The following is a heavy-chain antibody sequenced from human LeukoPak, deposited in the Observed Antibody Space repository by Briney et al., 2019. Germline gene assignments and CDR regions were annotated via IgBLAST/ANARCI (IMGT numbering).Heavy chain of an antibody. J-gene: IGHJ4*02. CDR3: TRGTASRGWYGYYFDY. Sequence: NPGGSVRLSCTASGFTFGDYAMSWFRQAPGKGQEWVGFIRSKAYGGTTEYAASVKGRFTISRDDSKIIAYLQMNSLKPEDKAVYYCTRGTASRGWYGYYFDYWGQGTLVTVSS. D-gene: IGHD6-19*01. CDR1: GFTFGDYA. CDR2: IRSKAYGGTT. V-gene: IGHV3-49*05.